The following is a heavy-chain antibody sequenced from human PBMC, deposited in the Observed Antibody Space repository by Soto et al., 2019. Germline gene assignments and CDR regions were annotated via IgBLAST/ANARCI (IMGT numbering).Heavy chain of an antibody. CDR3: AKVMYYDFWSGSSPNWFDP. D-gene: IGHD3-3*01. CDR2: ISGSGGST. V-gene: IGHV3-23*01. J-gene: IGHJ5*02. Sequence: PGGSLRLSCAASGFTFSSYAMSWVRQAPGKGLEWVSAISGSGGSTYYADSVKGRFTISRDNSKNTLYLQMNSLRAEDTAVYYCAKVMYYDFWSGSSPNWFDPWGQGTLVTVSS. CDR1: GFTFSSYA.